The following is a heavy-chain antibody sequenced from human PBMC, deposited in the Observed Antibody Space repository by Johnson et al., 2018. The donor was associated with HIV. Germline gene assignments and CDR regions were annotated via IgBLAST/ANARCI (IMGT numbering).Heavy chain of an antibody. D-gene: IGHD3-22*01. V-gene: IGHV3-30*02. CDR2: IRYDGNNK. Sequence: QVQLVESGGGLVQPGGSLRLSCAASGFSFSTYDVHWVRQAPGKGLEWVALIRYDGNNKYYADSMRGRLTISRDNSKNTVYLQMNSLRTEDTAVYYCAKDVGNYWPDAFDIWGQGTLVTVSS. J-gene: IGHJ3*02. CDR1: GFSFSTYD. CDR3: AKDVGNYWPDAFDI.